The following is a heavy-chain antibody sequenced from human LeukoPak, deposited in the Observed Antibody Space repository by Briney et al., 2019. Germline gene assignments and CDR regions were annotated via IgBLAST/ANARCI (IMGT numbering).Heavy chain of an antibody. CDR2: IVGSGGST. Sequence: GGSLRLSCAASGFTFSSYAMTWVRQAPGKGLEWVSVIVGSGGSTYYADSVKGRFTISRDNSKNTLYLQMNSLGAEDTAVYYCAKGAMIVVVSGAFDIWGQGTMVTVSS. D-gene: IGHD3-22*01. CDR3: AKGAMIVVVSGAFDI. V-gene: IGHV3-23*01. J-gene: IGHJ3*02. CDR1: GFTFSSYA.